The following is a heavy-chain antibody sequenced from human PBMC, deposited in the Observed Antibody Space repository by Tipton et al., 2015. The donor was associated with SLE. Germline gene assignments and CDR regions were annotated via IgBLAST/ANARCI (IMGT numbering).Heavy chain of an antibody. V-gene: IGHV4-34*01. J-gene: IGHJ4*02. CDR2: INHSGST. Sequence: TLSLTCAVYGGSFSGYYWSWIRQPPGKGLEWIGEINHSGSTNYNPSLKSRVTISVDTSKNQFSLKLSSVTAADTAVYYCARGSVYYFDYWGQGTLVTVSS. D-gene: IGHD2-8*01. CDR1: GGSFSGYY. CDR3: ARGSVYYFDY.